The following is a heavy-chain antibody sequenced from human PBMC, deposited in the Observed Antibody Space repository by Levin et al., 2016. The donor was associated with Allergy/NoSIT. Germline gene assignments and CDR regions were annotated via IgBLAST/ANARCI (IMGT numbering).Heavy chain of an antibody. CDR2: ISYSGST. CDR1: GGSVTSSSYY. V-gene: IGHV4-39*01. D-gene: IGHD6-6*01. J-gene: IGHJ6*02. CDR3: ARHYYSSSRIYYYYGMDV. Sequence: SETLSLTCTVSGGSVTSSSYYWGWIRQPPGKGLEWIGSISYSGSTYYNPSLKSRVTISVDTSKNQFSLKLSSVTAADTAVYYCARHYYSSSRIYYYYGMDVWGQGTTVTVSS.